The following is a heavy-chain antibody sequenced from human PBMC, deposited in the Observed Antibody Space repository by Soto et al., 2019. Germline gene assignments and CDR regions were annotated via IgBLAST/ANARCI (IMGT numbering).Heavy chain of an antibody. J-gene: IGHJ4*02. CDR1: AGTFSSYA. CDR2: IIPIYGTA. Sequence: AVKVSCKASAGTFSSYAINWVRQAPGQRLEWMGWIIPIYGTANYAQKFQGRVTITRDTSASTAYMELSSLRSEDTAVYYCARDRLRFLSSFDYWGQGTLVTDSS. CDR3: ARDRLRFLSSFDY. D-gene: IGHD3-3*01. V-gene: IGHV1-69*05.